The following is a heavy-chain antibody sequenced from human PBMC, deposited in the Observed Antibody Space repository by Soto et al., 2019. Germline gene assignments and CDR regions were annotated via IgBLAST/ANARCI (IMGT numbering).Heavy chain of an antibody. CDR3: ERRRIAAAGTYYFEY. J-gene: IGHJ4*02. CDR1: GFTFSSYS. V-gene: IGHV3-48*01. D-gene: IGHD6-13*01. Sequence: GGSLRLSCSASGFTFSSYSMNWVRQAPGKGLEWVSYISSSSSTIYYADSVKGRFTISRDNAKNSLYLQMNSLRAEDTAVYYCERRRIAAAGTYYFEYWGQGTLVTVSS. CDR2: ISSSSSTI.